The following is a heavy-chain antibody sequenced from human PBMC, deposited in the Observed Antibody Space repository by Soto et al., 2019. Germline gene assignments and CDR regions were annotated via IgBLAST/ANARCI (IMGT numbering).Heavy chain of an antibody. CDR2: LPRAADMT. D-gene: IGHD2-21*01. V-gene: IGHV3-23*04. J-gene: IGHJ1*01. CDR1: GFTLSNYA. Sequence: EVPLVEAGGDLVQPGGSLRLSCAAAGFTLSNYAMSWVRQAPGKGLEWVSTLPRAADMTVYIDSVKGRFTISRDSSRNTLFLQMSSLRAEDTDIYYCARGRDVTGGDVEYLQHWGQGTLVTVSS. CDR3: ARGRDVTGGDVEYLQH.